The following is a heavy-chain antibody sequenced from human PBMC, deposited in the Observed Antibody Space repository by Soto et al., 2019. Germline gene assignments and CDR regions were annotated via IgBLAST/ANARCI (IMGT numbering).Heavy chain of an antibody. D-gene: IGHD3-22*01. CDR2: IYYSGST. J-gene: IGHJ4*02. CDR1: GGSISSGGYY. CDR3: ARSYYYDSSGYLGY. Sequence: TVSGGSISSGGYYWSWIRQHPGKGLEWIGYIYYSGSTYYNPSLKSRVTISVDTSKNQLSLNLSSVTAADTAVYYCARSYYYDSSGYLGYWGQGTLVTVSS. V-gene: IGHV4-31*03.